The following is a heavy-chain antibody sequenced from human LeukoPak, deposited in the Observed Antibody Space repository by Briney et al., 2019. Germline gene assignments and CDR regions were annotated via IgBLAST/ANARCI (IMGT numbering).Heavy chain of an antibody. D-gene: IGHD6-19*01. Sequence: GASVKVSCKASGYTFTGYYMHWVRQAPGQGLEWMGWINPNSGGTNYAQKFQGRVTMTTDTSTSTAYMELRSLRSDDTAVYYCARDVAVAGPGMDVWGQGTTVTVSS. J-gene: IGHJ6*02. CDR1: GYTFTGYY. CDR3: ARDVAVAGPGMDV. V-gene: IGHV1-2*02. CDR2: INPNSGGT.